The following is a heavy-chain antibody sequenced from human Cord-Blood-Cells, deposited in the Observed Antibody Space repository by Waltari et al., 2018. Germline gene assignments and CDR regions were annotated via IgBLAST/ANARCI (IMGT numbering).Heavy chain of an antibody. CDR3: ARVESDWFDP. CDR2: INHSEST. J-gene: IGHJ5*02. Sequence: QVQLQQWGAGLLKPSETLSLTCAVYGGSFSGYYWSWIRQPPGKGLEWIGEINHSESTNYNPSLKSRVTISVDTSKNQFSLKLSSVTAADTAVYYCARVESDWFDPWGQGTLVTVSS. CDR1: GGSFSGYY. V-gene: IGHV4-34*01.